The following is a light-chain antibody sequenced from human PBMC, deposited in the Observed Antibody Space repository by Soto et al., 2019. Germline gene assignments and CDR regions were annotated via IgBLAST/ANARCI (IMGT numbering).Light chain of an antibody. CDR2: EAS. Sequence: AIRMTQSPSSLSAPTGDRVTITCRASQGIRNDLAWYQQKPGKAPKLLIYEASSLQSGVPSRFSGSGSGTDFTLTISSLQPEDFATYYCQQANSFSLTFGGGTKVDIK. V-gene: IGKV1-6*01. J-gene: IGKJ4*01. CDR1: QGIRND. CDR3: QQANSFSLT.